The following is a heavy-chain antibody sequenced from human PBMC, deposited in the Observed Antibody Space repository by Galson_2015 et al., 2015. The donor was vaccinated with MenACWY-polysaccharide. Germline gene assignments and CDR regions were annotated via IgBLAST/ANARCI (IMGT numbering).Heavy chain of an antibody. D-gene: IGHD1-26*01. CDR3: ARAPSGISHPYNFDL. CDR2: IYPGDFDT. J-gene: IGHJ4*02. Sequence: MSGRGLEWMALIYPGDFDTSYGPSFQGQVSISVDKSLSTAYLQRGLLTASDSAMYYCARAPSGISHPYNFDLWGQGTLVSVSS. V-gene: IGHV5-51*01.